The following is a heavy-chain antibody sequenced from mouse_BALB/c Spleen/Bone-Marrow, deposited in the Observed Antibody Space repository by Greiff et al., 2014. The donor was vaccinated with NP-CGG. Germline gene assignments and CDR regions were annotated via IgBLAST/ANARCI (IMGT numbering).Heavy chain of an antibody. Sequence: VQLKEAGTVLARPGGAVKMSCKASGYTFFKYWVPWGKPRPGPGLGWIGTIYPGNSDTTYNQKFKGKAKLTAVTSTSTAYMDLSSLTNEDSAVYYCTTLARTNFDYWGQGTTLTVSS. CDR2: IYPGNSDT. CDR1: GYTFFKYW. V-gene: IGHV1-5*01. CDR3: TTLARTNFDY. J-gene: IGHJ2*01. D-gene: IGHD3-1*01.